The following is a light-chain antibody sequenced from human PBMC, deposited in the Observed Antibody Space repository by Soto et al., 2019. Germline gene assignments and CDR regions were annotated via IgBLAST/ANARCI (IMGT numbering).Light chain of an antibody. J-gene: IGKJ2*01. V-gene: IGKV3-15*01. Sequence: EVVLTQSPATLSLSPGERATLSCRASQSLSSNLAWYQQKPGQAPRLLIYGASTRATGTPGRFSGSESGTEFNLTISSLQPEDFAVYYCQQYNNWPPGTFGQGTKLEIK. CDR1: QSLSSN. CDR2: GAS. CDR3: QQYNNWPPGT.